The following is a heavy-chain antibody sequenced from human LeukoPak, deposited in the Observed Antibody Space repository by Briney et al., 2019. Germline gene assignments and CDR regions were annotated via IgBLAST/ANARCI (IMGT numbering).Heavy chain of an antibody. CDR3: ARVGYSMRLGYFAY. Sequence: GASVKVSCKPSVYTFTSYYMHWVRQAPGQGLEWMGIINPSGGSTSYAQKFQGRVTMTRDTSTSTVYMELSSLRSEDTAVYYCARVGYSMRLGYFAYGGQRTLVTVSS. J-gene: IGHJ4*02. D-gene: IGHD5-18*01. CDR1: VYTFTSYY. V-gene: IGHV1-46*01. CDR2: INPSGGST.